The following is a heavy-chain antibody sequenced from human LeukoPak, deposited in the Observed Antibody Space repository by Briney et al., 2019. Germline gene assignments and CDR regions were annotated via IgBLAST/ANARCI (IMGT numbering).Heavy chain of an antibody. CDR3: ARARSNTFDC. CDR1: GGSISSGDYY. D-gene: IGHD2/OR15-2a*01. Sequence: SETLSLTCTVSGGSISSGDYYWSWIRQPPGKGLEWIGYIYYSGSTYYNPSLKSRVTISVDTSKNQFSLKLSSVTVADTAVYYCARARSNTFDCWGQGTLVTVSS. V-gene: IGHV4-30-4*01. J-gene: IGHJ4*02. CDR2: IYYSGST.